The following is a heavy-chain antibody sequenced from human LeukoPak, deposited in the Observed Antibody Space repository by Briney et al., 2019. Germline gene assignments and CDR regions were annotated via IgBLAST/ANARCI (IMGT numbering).Heavy chain of an antibody. Sequence: PGGSLRLSXAASGFTFSSYSMNWVRQAPGKGMEWVSSISSSSSYIYYADSVKGRFTISRDNAKNSLYLQMNSLRAEDTAVYYCARDMGNSYYYYYYMDVWGKGTTVTVSS. J-gene: IGHJ6*03. CDR3: ARDMGNSYYYYYYMDV. D-gene: IGHD7-27*01. CDR1: GFTFSSYS. CDR2: ISSSSSYI. V-gene: IGHV3-21*01.